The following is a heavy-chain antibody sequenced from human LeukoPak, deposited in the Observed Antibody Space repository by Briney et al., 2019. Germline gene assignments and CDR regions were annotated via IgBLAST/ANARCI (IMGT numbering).Heavy chain of an antibody. J-gene: IGHJ6*03. D-gene: IGHD3-10*01. CDR1: GGSISSGSYY. Sequence: SETLSLTCTVSGGSISSGSYYWSWIRQPAGKGLEWIGRIYTSGSTNYNPSLKSRVTISVDTSKNQFSLKLSSVTAADTAMYYCARDAPDGSDYYYYYMDVWGKGTTVTISS. CDR3: ARDAPDGSDYYYYYMDV. V-gene: IGHV4-61*02. CDR2: IYTSGST.